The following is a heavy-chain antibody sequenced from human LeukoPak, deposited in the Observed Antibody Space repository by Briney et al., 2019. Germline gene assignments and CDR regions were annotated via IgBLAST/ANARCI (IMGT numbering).Heavy chain of an antibody. V-gene: IGHV4-4*07. CDR3: ARVGGGYCSGGSCEYYFDY. D-gene: IGHD2-15*01. CDR2: IYTRGST. Sequence: WETLSLTCTVSGGSFSSYYRSWVRQPAGKGLEWVGRIYTRGSTNYNPSLKRRATMAVDTSKNQFSLKLSSVTAADTAVYYCARVGGGYCSGGSCEYYFDYWGQGTPATVSS. J-gene: IGHJ4*02. CDR1: GGSFSSYY.